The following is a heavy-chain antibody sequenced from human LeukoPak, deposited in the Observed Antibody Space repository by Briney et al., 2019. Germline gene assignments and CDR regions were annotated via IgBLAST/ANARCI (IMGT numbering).Heavy chain of an antibody. CDR2: IKEDGREE. J-gene: IGHJ4*02. D-gene: IGHD2-21*02. CDR1: GFTFSSYS. V-gene: IGHV3-7*01. Sequence: GGSLRLSCAASGFTFSSYSMNWVRQAPGKGLEWVADIKEDGREEYYVDSVKGRFTISRDSARNTVFLQMNSLRVEDTAVYYCARVKWPRCESADCTRRGLYFDYWGQGTLVTVSS. CDR3: ARVKWPRCESADCTRRGLYFDY.